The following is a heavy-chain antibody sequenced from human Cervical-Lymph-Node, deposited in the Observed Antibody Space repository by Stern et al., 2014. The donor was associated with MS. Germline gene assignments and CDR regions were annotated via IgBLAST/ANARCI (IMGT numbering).Heavy chain of an antibody. J-gene: IGHJ4*02. CDR1: GGSINTTGYY. CDR3: ARSDRLWGSFDY. Sequence: VQLQESGPGLAKPSQTLSLTCTVSGGSINTTGYYWTWIRQHPGKGLEWIGYIHYRGSTYYNPSLKSRGTISVDTSKNQFSLKLTSVTAADTALYYCARSDRLWGSFDYWGQGSLVTVSS. V-gene: IGHV4-31*03. CDR2: IHYRGST. D-gene: IGHD3-16*01.